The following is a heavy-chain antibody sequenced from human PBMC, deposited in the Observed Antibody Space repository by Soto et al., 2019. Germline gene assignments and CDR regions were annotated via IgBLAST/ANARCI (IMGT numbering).Heavy chain of an antibody. J-gene: IGHJ4*02. Sequence: QVQLVESGGGVVQPGRSLSLSCAASGFTFSSYGLHWVRQAPGKGLEWVAVIWYDGSNKYYADSVKGRFTISRDNSKNPLYLQMNSLRAEDTAVYYCAREGGAILTGYYLWYWGQGTLVTVSS. CDR1: GFTFSSYG. CDR3: AREGGAILTGYYLWY. D-gene: IGHD3-9*01. CDR2: IWYDGSNK. V-gene: IGHV3-33*01.